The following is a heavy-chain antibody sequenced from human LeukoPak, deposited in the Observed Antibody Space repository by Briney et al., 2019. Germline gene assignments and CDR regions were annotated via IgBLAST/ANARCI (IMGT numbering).Heavy chain of an antibody. D-gene: IGHD5-18*01. CDR3: ARGNIQLWPRTVFDP. J-gene: IGHJ5*02. CDR1: GGSISSSSYY. V-gene: IGHV4-39*07. Sequence: TETLSLTCTVSGGSISSSSYYWGWIRQPPGKGLEWIGSIYYSGSTYYNPSLKSRVTISVDTSKNQFSLKLSSVTAADTAVYYCARGNIQLWPRTVFDPWGRGTLVTVSS. CDR2: IYYSGST.